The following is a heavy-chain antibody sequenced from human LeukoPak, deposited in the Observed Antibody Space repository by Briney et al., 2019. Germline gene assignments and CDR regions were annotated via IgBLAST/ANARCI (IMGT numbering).Heavy chain of an antibody. CDR2: INHSGST. V-gene: IGHV4-34*01. Sequence: SETLSLTCAVYGGSFSGYYWSWIRQPPGKGLEWIGKINHSGSTNYNPSLKSRVTISVDTSKNQFSLKLSSVTAADTAVYYCARYCSGGSCYHRGFDYWGQGTLVTVSS. J-gene: IGHJ4*02. CDR3: ARYCSGGSCYHRGFDY. D-gene: IGHD2-15*01. CDR1: GGSFSGYY.